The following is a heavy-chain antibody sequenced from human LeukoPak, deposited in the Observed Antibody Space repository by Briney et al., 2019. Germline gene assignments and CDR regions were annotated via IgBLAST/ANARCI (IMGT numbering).Heavy chain of an antibody. D-gene: IGHD3-22*01. Sequence: PGGSLRLSCAASGFTVSSNYMSWVRQAPGKGLEWVSSISSSSSYIYYADSVKGRFTISRDNAKNSLYLQMNSLRAEDTAVYYCARDMGISGYYYDSSGYPNWFDPWGQGTLVTVSS. CDR1: GFTVSSNY. J-gene: IGHJ5*02. V-gene: IGHV3-21*01. CDR2: ISSSSSYI. CDR3: ARDMGISGYYYDSSGYPNWFDP.